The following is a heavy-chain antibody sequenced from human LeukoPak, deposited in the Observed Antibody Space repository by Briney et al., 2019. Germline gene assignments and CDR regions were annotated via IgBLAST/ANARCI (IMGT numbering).Heavy chain of an antibody. Sequence: ASVKVSCKASGYTFTGYYMHWVRQAPGQGLERMGWINPNSGGTNYAQKFQGRVTMTRDTSISTAYMELSRLRSDDTAVYYCATEYDFWSGYAGRDFDYWGQGTLVTVSS. D-gene: IGHD3-3*01. CDR2: INPNSGGT. V-gene: IGHV1-2*02. CDR3: ATEYDFWSGYAGRDFDY. J-gene: IGHJ4*02. CDR1: GYTFTGYY.